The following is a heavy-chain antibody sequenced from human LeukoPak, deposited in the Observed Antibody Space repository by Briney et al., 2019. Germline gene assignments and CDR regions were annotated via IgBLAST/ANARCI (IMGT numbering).Heavy chain of an antibody. CDR3: AEPMVRGVIIGAFDI. Sequence: GGSLRLSCAASGFTFSSYAMSWVRQAPGKGLEWVSAISGSGGSTYYADSVKGRFTISRDNSKNTLYLQMNSLRAEDTAVYYCAEPMVRGVIIGAFDIWGQGTMVTVSS. CDR1: GFTFSSYA. D-gene: IGHD3-10*01. J-gene: IGHJ3*02. CDR2: ISGSGGST. V-gene: IGHV3-23*01.